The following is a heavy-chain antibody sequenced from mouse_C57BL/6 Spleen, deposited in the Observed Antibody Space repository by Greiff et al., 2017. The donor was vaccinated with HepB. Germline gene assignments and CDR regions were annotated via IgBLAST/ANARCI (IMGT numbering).Heavy chain of an antibody. CDR2: ISSGGDYI. CDR1: GFTFSSYA. J-gene: IGHJ4*01. Sequence: EVKLMESGEGLVKPGGSLKLSCAASGFTFSSYAMSWVRQTPEKRLEWVAYISSGGDYIYYADTVKGRFTISRDNARNTLYLQMSSLKSEDTAMYYCTRRDYGRAMDYWGQGTSVTVSS. CDR3: TRRDYGRAMDY. V-gene: IGHV5-9-1*02. D-gene: IGHD1-1*01.